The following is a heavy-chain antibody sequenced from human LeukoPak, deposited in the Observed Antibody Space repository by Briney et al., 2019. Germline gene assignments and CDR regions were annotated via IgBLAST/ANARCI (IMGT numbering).Heavy chain of an antibody. CDR1: GGSFSGYY. Sequence: PSETLSLTCAVYGGSFSGYYWSWIRQPPGKGLEWIGEIKHSGSTNYNPSLKSRVTISVDTSKNQFSLKLSSVTAADTAVYYCARGMVRRSSYYYYYMDVWGKGTTVTVSS. D-gene: IGHD3-10*01. J-gene: IGHJ6*03. V-gene: IGHV4-34*01. CDR2: IKHSGST. CDR3: ARGMVRRSSYYYYYMDV.